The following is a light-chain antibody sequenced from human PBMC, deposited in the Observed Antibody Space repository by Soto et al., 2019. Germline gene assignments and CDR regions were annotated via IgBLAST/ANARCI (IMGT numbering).Light chain of an antibody. V-gene: IGKV1-6*01. Sequence: AIQMTQSPSSLSASVGDRVTITCRASQGIRNDLGWYQQKPGKAPKFLIYGASSLQSGVPSRFSGSGSGTDFTLTINSLQPEDFAVYYCHQYNNWPPMHTFGQGTKLEIK. CDR1: QGIRND. CDR3: HQYNNWPPMHT. J-gene: IGKJ2*01. CDR2: GAS.